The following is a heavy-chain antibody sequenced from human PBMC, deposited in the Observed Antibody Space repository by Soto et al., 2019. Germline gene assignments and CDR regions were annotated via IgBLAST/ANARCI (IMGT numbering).Heavy chain of an antibody. D-gene: IGHD4-17*01. CDR2: ISSSGGST. V-gene: IGHV3-23*01. Sequence: GGSLRLSCAASGFTFSSYAMSWVRQAPGKGLEWVSAISSSGGSTYYADSVKGRFTISRDNSKNTLYLQMNSLRAEDTAVYYCAKGPFGSDGDYVFDYWGQGTLVTVSS. CDR3: AKGPFGSDGDYVFDY. CDR1: GFTFSSYA. J-gene: IGHJ4*02.